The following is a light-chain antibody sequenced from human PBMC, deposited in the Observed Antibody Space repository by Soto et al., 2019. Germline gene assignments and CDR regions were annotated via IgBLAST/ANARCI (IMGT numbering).Light chain of an antibody. CDR1: SSNIGNNY. CDR2: DNN. J-gene: IGLJ7*01. Sequence: QSVLTQPPSVSAAPGQKVTISCSGASSNIGNNYVSWYQQLPGTAPKLLIYDNNQRPSGIPDRFSGSKSGTSATLGITGLQTGDEADYYCGTWDSSLSAAVFGGGTQLTV. CDR3: GTWDSSLSAAV. V-gene: IGLV1-51*01.